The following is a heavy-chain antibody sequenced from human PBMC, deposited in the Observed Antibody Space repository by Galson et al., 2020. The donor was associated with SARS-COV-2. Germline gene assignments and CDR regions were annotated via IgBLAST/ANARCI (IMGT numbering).Heavy chain of an antibody. V-gene: IGHV3-48*02. J-gene: IGHJ6*02. CDR2: ISSSSSTL. D-gene: IGHD3-3*01. CDR1: GFTFSSYS. Sequence: GGSLRLSCAAYGFTFSSYSINWVRQAPGKGLEWVSYISSSSSTLYYADFVKGRFTISRDNAKNSLYLQMNSLRDEDTAVYYCARDLSSITIFGVGRYGMDVWGQGTTVTVSS. CDR3: ARDLSSITIFGVGRYGMDV.